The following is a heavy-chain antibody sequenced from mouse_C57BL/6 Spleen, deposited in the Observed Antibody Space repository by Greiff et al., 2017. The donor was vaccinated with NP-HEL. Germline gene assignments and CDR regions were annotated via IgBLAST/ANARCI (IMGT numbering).Heavy chain of an antibody. CDR1: GFTFSDYY. Sequence: EVQRVESEGGLVQPGSSMKLSCTASGFTFSDYYMAWVRQVPEKGLEWVANINYDGSSTYYLDSLKSRFIISRDNAKNILYLQMSSLKSEDTATYYCARDDGGSSGYGFAYWGQGTLVTVSA. D-gene: IGHD3-2*02. V-gene: IGHV5-16*01. J-gene: IGHJ3*01. CDR2: INYDGSST. CDR3: ARDDGGSSGYGFAY.